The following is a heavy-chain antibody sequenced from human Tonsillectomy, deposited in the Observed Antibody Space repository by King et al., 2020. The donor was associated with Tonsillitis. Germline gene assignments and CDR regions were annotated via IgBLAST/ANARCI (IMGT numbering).Heavy chain of an antibody. Sequence: QLVQSGAEVKKPGASVKVSCKASGYTFISYAIHWVRQAPGQRLEWMGWINAGNGNTKYSEKFQGRVTITRDTSATTAYMELSSLRSEDTAVYYCARAPGIHAYGDYVESGWFDPWGQGTLVTVSS. J-gene: IGHJ5*02. V-gene: IGHV1-3*01. CDR2: INAGNGNT. D-gene: IGHD4-17*01. CDR3: ARAPGIHAYGDYVESGWFDP. CDR1: GYTFISYA.